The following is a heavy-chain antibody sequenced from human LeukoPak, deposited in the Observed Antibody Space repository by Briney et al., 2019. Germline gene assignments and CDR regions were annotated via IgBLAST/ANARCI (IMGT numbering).Heavy chain of an antibody. J-gene: IGHJ4*02. CDR1: GFTFSSFA. Sequence: GGSLRLSCSASGFTFSSFAMYWVRQAPGKGLEYVSGISSNGGSTYYADSVKGRFTISRDNSKNTLYLQMSSLRAEDTAVYYCVKITSSSGGDYWGQGTLVTVSS. CDR2: ISSNGGST. V-gene: IGHV3-64D*09. CDR3: VKITSSSGGDY. D-gene: IGHD6-19*01.